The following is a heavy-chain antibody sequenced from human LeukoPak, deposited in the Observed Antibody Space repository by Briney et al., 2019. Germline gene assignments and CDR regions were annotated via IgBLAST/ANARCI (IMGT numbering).Heavy chain of an antibody. V-gene: IGHV4-34*01. CDR1: GGSFSGYY. Sequence: SETLSLTCAVYGGSFSGYYWSWIRQPPGKGLEWIGEINHSGSTSYNPSLRSRVTISVDTSKNQFSLKLSSVTAADTAVYYCARTYGSGSPYFHDAFDIWGQGTMVTVSS. D-gene: IGHD3-10*01. J-gene: IGHJ3*02. CDR3: ARTYGSGSPYFHDAFDI. CDR2: INHSGST.